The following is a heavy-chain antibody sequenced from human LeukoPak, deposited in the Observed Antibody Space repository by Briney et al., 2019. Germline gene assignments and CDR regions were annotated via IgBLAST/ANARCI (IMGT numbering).Heavy chain of an antibody. CDR1: GGTFSSYA. CDR2: IIPIFGTA. CDR3: ARDVTYYDYVWGSYRLYYFDY. D-gene: IGHD3-16*02. V-gene: IGHV1-69*01. J-gene: IGHJ4*02. Sequence: SVKVSCKASGGTFSSYAISWVRQATGQGLEWMGGIIPIFGTANYAQKFQGRVTITADESTSTAYMELSSLRSEDTAVYYCARDVTYYDYVWGSYRLYYFDYWGQGTLVTVSS.